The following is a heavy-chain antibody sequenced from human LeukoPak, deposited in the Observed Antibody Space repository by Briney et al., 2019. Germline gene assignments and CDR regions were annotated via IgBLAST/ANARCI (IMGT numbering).Heavy chain of an antibody. Sequence: GASVKVSCKVSGYRLTEFPMHWVRQVPGQELEWLGGFDREDDETIYAQKFQGRLTLTEDTSSDTSYMELRSLSSEDTAVYFCAREPGDYGDSGFDYWGQGTLVTVSS. CDR2: FDREDDET. V-gene: IGHV1-24*01. D-gene: IGHD4-17*01. J-gene: IGHJ4*02. CDR3: AREPGDYGDSGFDY. CDR1: GYRLTEFP.